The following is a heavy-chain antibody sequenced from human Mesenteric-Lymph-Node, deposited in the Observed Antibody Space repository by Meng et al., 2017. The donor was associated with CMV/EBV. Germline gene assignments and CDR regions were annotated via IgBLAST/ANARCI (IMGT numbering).Heavy chain of an antibody. CDR3: ATQTGLGNDAFDI. D-gene: IGHD3/OR15-3a*01. CDR1: GYSFASYW. V-gene: IGHV5-51*01. CDR2: IYPGDSDT. Sequence: KVSCKGFGYSFASYWIGWVRHMPGKGLEWMGLIYPGDSDTRYNPSFQGQVTISADKSISTAYLQWTSLKASDTAMYYCATQTGLGNDAFDIWGQGTMVTVSS. J-gene: IGHJ3*02.